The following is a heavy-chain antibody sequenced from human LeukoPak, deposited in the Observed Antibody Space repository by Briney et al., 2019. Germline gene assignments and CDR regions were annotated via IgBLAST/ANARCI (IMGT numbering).Heavy chain of an antibody. CDR3: ARARRGYYFDY. CDR1: GFTFSSDW. J-gene: IGHJ4*02. CDR2: IKQDVSEK. V-gene: IGHV3-7*01. Sequence: GGSRRLSWAAAGFTFSSDWMRWVRQAPGKWLEWVANIKQDVSEKYYVDSVKGQFTISRDNAKNSLYLQMNSLRAEDTAVYYCARARRGYYFDYWGQGTLVTVSS. D-gene: IGHD3-16*01.